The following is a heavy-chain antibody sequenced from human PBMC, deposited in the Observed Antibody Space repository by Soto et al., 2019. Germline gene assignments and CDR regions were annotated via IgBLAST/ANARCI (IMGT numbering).Heavy chain of an antibody. D-gene: IGHD3-3*01. CDR3: AIFRVFWSQKERVSVCNRDV. CDR2: IYYSGST. CDR1: GGSISSYY. J-gene: IGHJ6*03. V-gene: IGHV4-59*08. Sequence: SETLSLTCTVSGGSISSYYWSWIRQPPGKGLEWIGYIYYSGSTNYNPSLKSRVTISVDTSKNQFSLKLSSVTAADTAVYYCAIFRVFWSQKERVSVCNRDVWGKGTTVTVSS.